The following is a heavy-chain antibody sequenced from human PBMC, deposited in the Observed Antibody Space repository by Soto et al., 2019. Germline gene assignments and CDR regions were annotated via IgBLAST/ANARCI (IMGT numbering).Heavy chain of an antibody. D-gene: IGHD4-17*01. J-gene: IGHJ3*02. CDR3: ARSQDYGDYSAFDI. V-gene: IGHV3-21*01. CDR1: GFTFSRYS. CDR2: ISSSSSYI. Sequence: EVQLVESGGGLVKPGGSLRLSCAASGFTFSRYSMNWVRQAPGKGLEWVSSISSSSSYIYYADSVKGRFTISRDNAKNSLYLQMNSLRAEDTAVYYCARSQDYGDYSAFDIWGQGTMVTVSS.